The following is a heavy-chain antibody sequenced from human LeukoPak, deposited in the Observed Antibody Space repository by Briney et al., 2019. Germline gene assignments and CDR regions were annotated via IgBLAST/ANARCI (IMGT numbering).Heavy chain of an antibody. Sequence: SETLSLTCTDSGYSISSGYYWGWIRQPPGKGLEWIGSIYHSGSTYYNPSLKSRVTISVDTSKNQFSLKLSSVTAADTAVYYCARGQRVVIDYWGQGTLVTVSS. V-gene: IGHV4-38-2*02. CDR1: GYSISSGYY. D-gene: IGHD3-22*01. J-gene: IGHJ4*02. CDR3: ARGQRVVIDY. CDR2: IYHSGST.